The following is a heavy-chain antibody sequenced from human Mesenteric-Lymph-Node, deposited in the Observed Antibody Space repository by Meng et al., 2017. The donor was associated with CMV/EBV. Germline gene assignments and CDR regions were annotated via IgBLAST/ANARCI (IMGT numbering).Heavy chain of an antibody. CDR1: GGSISTSNYY. CDR3: ARVWLYYGSGDYEYYFDN. D-gene: IGHD3-10*01. CDR2: IYYGGST. V-gene: IGHV4-39*07. J-gene: IGHJ4*02. Sequence: SETLSLTCTVCGGSISTSNYYWGWIRQPPGKGMEWIGNIYYGGSTYYNPSLKSRVTISVDTSMNQFSLELSSVTAADTAVYYCARVWLYYGSGDYEYYFDNWGQGTLVTVSS.